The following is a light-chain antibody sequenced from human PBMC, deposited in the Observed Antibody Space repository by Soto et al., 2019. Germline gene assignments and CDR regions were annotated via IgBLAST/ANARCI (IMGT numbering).Light chain of an antibody. J-gene: IGKJ1*01. CDR2: GAS. CDR3: QHYNNGPR. V-gene: IGKV3-15*01. CDR1: QTINNN. Sequence: ETVMTQSPATLSVSPGEGATLSCRASQTINNNLAWYQQKPGQAPRLLIYGASRRATGVPARFSGSGSATEFTLTISSLQSEDFAVYYCQHYNNGPRFGQGTKVDVK.